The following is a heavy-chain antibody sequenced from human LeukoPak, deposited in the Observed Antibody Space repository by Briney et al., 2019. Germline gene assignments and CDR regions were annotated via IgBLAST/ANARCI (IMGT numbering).Heavy chain of an antibody. CDR3: ARVGGYDFWSGLSYFDY. CDR2: IYYSGST. D-gene: IGHD3-3*01. CDR1: GGSISSYY. V-gene: IGHV4-59*01. J-gene: IGHJ4*02. Sequence: SETLSLTCTVSGGSISSYYWSWIRQPPGKGLEWIGYIYYSGSTNYNPSLKSRVTISVDTSKNQFSLKLSSVTAADTAVYYCARVGGYDFWSGLSYFDYWGQGSLVTVSS.